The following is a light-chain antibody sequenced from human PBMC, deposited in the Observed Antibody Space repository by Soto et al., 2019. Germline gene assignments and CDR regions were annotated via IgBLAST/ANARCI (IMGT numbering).Light chain of an antibody. CDR2: KAS. J-gene: IGKJ3*01. CDR1: QSISSW. CDR3: QQYNNYAFT. V-gene: IGKV1-5*03. Sequence: DTQMTQSPSTLSASLGDRVNITCVASQSISSWLAWYQQKAVEAPKLLMYKASTLDSGVPSRFSGSGSGTEFTLTISSLQPDDFATYYCQQYNNYAFTFGPGTKVDI.